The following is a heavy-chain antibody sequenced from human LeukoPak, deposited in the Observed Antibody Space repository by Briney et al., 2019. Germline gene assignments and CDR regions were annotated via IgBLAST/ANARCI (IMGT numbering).Heavy chain of an antibody. D-gene: IGHD1-1*01. CDR3: AKGTRHNWNDATDY. Sequence: GGSLRLSCAASGFTLSQSAMSWVRQAPGKGLEWVAFIRYDGSNKYYADSVKGRFTISRDNSKNTLYLQMNSLRAEDTAVYYCAKGTRHNWNDATDYWGQGTLVTVSS. J-gene: IGHJ4*02. CDR1: GFTLSQSA. V-gene: IGHV3-30*02. CDR2: IRYDGSNK.